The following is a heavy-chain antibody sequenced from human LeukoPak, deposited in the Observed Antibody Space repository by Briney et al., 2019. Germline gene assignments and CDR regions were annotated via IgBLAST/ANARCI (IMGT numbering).Heavy chain of an antibody. CDR1: GFTFSNYG. V-gene: IGHV3-30*02. CDR2: IRYDGSNK. D-gene: IGHD3-22*01. CDR3: AKTSYYYDSSGSGDY. J-gene: IGHJ4*02. Sequence: GGSLRLSCAASGFTFSNYGMHWVRQAPGKGLEWVAFIRYDGSNKYYTDSVKGRFTISRDNSKSTLYLQMNTLRAEDTAVYYCAKTSYYYDSSGSGDYWGQGTLVTVSS.